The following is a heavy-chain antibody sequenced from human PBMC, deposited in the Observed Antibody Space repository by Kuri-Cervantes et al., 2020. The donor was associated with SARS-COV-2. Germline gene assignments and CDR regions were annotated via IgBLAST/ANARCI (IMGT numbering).Heavy chain of an antibody. CDR3: ASARSPSYYYYYGMDV. CDR1: GFTFSSYS. Sequence: GGSLRLSCAASGFTFSSYSMNWVRQAPGKGLEWVSYISSSSSTIYYADSVKGRFTISRDNAKNSLYLQMSSLRDEDTAVYYCASARSPSYYYYYGMDVWGQGTTVTVSS. J-gene: IGHJ6*02. CDR2: ISSSSSTI. V-gene: IGHV3-48*02. D-gene: IGHD2-15*01.